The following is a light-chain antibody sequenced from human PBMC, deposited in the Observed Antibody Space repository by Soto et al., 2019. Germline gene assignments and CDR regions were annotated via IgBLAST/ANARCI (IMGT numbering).Light chain of an antibody. V-gene: IGLV2-14*03. J-gene: IGLJ2*01. CDR3: SSYTSSNTHVV. CDR2: DVS. Sequence: QSALTQPASVSGSPGQSITISCTGTSSDVAGYNYVSWYQQHPGKAPKLMIYDVSNRPSGVSNRFSGSKSGNTATLTISGLQAEDEADYYCSSYTSSNTHVVFGEGTKVTVL. CDR1: SSDVAGYNY.